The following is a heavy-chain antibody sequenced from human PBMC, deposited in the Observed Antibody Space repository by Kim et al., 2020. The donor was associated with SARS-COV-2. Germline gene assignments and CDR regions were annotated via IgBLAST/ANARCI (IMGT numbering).Heavy chain of an antibody. Sequence: SETLSLTCADYGGSFSGYYWSWIRQPPGKGLEWIGEINHSGSTNYNPSLKSRVTISVDTSKNQFSLKLSSVTAADTAVYYCARGRGGTTVVTLGLGYYYYYGMDVWVQGTTVTVSS. CDR3: ARGRGGTTVVTLGLGYYYYYGMDV. J-gene: IGHJ6*02. CDR1: GGSFSGYY. CDR2: INHSGST. V-gene: IGHV4-34*01. D-gene: IGHD4-17*01.